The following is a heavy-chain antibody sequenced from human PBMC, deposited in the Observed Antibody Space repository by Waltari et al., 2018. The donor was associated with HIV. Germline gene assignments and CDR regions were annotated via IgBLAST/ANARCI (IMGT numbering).Heavy chain of an antibody. V-gene: IGHV2-5*02. D-gene: IGHD3-22*01. CDR1: GFSLSSSGVG. J-gene: IGHJ4*02. Sequence: QITLKESGPTLVKPTQTLTLTCSFSGFSLSSSGVGVAWIRQPPGKALEWLALIYWDDDKRYSPSLKSRLTITKDTPKNQVVLTMTNMDPVDTATYYCAHRGTVKYSSGYYEMGFDYWGQGTLVTVSS. CDR2: IYWDDDK. CDR3: AHRGTVKYSSGYYEMGFDY.